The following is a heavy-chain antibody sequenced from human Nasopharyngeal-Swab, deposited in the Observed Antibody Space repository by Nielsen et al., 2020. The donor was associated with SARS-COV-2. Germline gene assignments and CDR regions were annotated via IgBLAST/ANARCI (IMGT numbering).Heavy chain of an antibody. CDR2: ISGSGGST. CDR3: AKEQAPPYYYYGMDV. V-gene: IGHV3-23*01. Sequence: WIRQPPGKGLEWVSAISGSGGSTYYADSVKGRFTISRDNSKNTLYLQMNSLRAEDTAVYNCAKEQAPPYYYYGMDVWGQGTTVTVSS. J-gene: IGHJ6*02. D-gene: IGHD6-6*01.